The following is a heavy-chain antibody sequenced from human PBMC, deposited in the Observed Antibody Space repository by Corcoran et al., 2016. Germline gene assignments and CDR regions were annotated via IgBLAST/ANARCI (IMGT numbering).Heavy chain of an antibody. CDR3: ARGGIAVAGHDAFDI. CDR2: INHSGST. V-gene: IGHV4-34*01. D-gene: IGHD6-19*01. CDR1: GGSFSGYY. J-gene: IGHJ3*02. Sequence: QVQLQQWGAGLLKPSETLSLTCAVYGGSFSGYYWSWIRQPPGKGLEWIGEINHSGSTNYNPSLKSRVTISVDTSKNQFSLKLSSVTAADTAVYYCARGGIAVAGHDAFDIWGQGTMVTVSS.